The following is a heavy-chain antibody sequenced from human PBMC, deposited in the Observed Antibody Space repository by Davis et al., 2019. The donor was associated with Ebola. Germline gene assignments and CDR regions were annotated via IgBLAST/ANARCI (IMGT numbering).Heavy chain of an antibody. J-gene: IGHJ6*02. CDR1: GFTFSNAW. CDR2: IKSKIDGGTT. V-gene: IGHV3-15*01. D-gene: IGHD2-15*01. CDR3: STRIYYSGMDV. Sequence: GESLKISCAASGFTFSNAWMSWVRQAPGKGLEWVGRIKSKIDGGTTEYAAPVKGRFTISRDDSKKVLYLQLNSLKTEDTAVYYCSTRIYYSGMDVWGQGTTVTVSS.